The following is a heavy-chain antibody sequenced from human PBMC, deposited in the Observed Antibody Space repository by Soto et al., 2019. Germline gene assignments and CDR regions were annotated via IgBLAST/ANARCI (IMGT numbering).Heavy chain of an antibody. Sequence: PGGSLRLSCAASGFTFSSYWMHWVRQAPGKGLVWVSRINSDGSSTSYADSVKGRFTISRDNAKNTLYLQMNSLRAEDTAVYYCARAVGATGYYYYGMDVWGQGTTVTVSS. J-gene: IGHJ6*02. CDR2: INSDGSST. CDR1: GFTFSSYW. V-gene: IGHV3-74*01. CDR3: ARAVGATGYYYYGMDV. D-gene: IGHD1-26*01.